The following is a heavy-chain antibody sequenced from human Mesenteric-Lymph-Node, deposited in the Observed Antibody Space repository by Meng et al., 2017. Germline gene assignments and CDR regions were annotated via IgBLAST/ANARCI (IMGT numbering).Heavy chain of an antibody. CDR1: GISLSTTAMC. D-gene: IGHD2-2*01. CDR3: ARTTLGHCSSTSCYRRTSYFDY. Sequence: SGPPLVKPTQSLTLICTFSGISLSTTAMCVTWVRQPSGKALEWPALIDWDDDKYYSTSLKTRLTISKDTSKNQVVLTMTNMDPVDTATYYCARTTLGHCSSTSCYRRTSYFDYWGQGTLVTVSS. J-gene: IGHJ4*02. V-gene: IGHV2-70*20. CDR2: IDWDDDK.